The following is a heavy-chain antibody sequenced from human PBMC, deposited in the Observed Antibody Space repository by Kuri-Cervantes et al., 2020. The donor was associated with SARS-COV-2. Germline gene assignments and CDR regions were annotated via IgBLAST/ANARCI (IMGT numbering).Heavy chain of an antibody. CDR1: GYTFTSYY. J-gene: IGHJ3*01. CDR2: INPSGGST. Sequence: ASVKVSCKTSGYTFTSYYMHWVRQAPGQGLEWMGIINPSGGSTSYAQKFQGRVTMTRITSTSTAYMELSSLRSEDTAVYYCATEGYSIIIWAFAHWGQGTKVTVSS. CDR3: ATEGYSIIIWAFAH. D-gene: IGHD3-22*01. V-gene: IGHV1-46*01.